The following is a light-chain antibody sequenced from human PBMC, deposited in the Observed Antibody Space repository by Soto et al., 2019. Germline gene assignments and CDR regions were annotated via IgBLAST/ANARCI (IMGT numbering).Light chain of an antibody. V-gene: IGLV1-40*01. CDR1: SSNIGAGYD. CDR2: GNI. CDR3: ATWDDTLSGPNCV. Sequence: QSVLTQPPSVSGAPGQRVTISCTGSSSNIGAGYDVHWYQQRPGTAPKLLIFGNINRPSGVPDRFSGSKSGTSASLAITGLQAEDEGDYYCATWDDTLSGPNCVFGGGTKLTVL. J-gene: IGLJ3*02.